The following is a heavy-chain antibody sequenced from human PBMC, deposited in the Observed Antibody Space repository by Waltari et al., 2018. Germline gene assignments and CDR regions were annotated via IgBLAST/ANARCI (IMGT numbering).Heavy chain of an antibody. V-gene: IGHV3-23*04. CDR3: AKNHLVRGIIYDFDY. D-gene: IGHD3-10*01. Sequence: EVQLVESGGGLVQPGGSLILRCPASELPLCNYALCCARSAPGKGLGWVSSISDGGDHRYYADSVKGRFTISRDNSKNTLSLQMNVLRAEDTAIYYCAKNHLVRGIIYDFDYWGQGTLVSVSS. J-gene: IGHJ4*02. CDR2: ISDGGDHR. CDR1: ELPLCNYA.